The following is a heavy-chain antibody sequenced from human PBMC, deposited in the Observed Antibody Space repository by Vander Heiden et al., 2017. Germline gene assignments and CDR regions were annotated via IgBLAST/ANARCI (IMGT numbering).Heavy chain of an antibody. CDR1: GFTFSASA. CDR2: IRSKANNYAT. D-gene: IGHD3-22*01. J-gene: IGHJ4*02. V-gene: IGHV3-73*02. CDR3: TRHVRGYDSSGYIGDY. Sequence: EVQLVESGGGLVQPGGSLKLSCAASGFTFSASAMHWVRQASGKGLEWVGRIRSKANNYATAYAASVKGRFTISRDDSKNTAYLQMNSLKTEDTAVYYCTRHVRGYDSSGYIGDYWGQGTLVTVSS.